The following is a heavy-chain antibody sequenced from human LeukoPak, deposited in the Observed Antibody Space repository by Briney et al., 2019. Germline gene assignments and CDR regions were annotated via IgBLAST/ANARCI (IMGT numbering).Heavy chain of an antibody. V-gene: IGHV4-59*01. CDR1: GGPITTNY. J-gene: IGHJ4*02. CDR3: ARAGSVAASPIDY. CDR2: ISHIDST. Sequence: SETLSLTCTVSGGPITTNYWSWIRQPPGKGLEWIGYISHIDSTNDNPSLKGRVTISKDTSKNQFSLKVTSVTPADTAVYYCARAGSVAASPIDYWGQGTLVIVSS. D-gene: IGHD2-15*01.